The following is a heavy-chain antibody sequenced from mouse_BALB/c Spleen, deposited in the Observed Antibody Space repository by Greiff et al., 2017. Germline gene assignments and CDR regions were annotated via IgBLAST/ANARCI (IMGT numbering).Heavy chain of an antibody. CDR1: GFTFSSFG. CDR3: AIGYDDHYAMDY. CDR2: ISSGSSTI. V-gene: IGHV5-17*02. Sequence: EVQVVESGGGLVQPGGSRKLSCAASGFTFSSFGMHWVRQAPEKGLEWVAYISSGSSTIYYADTVKGRFTISRDNPKNTLFLQMTSLRSEDTAMYYCAIGYDDHYAMDYWGQGTSVTVSS. J-gene: IGHJ4*01. D-gene: IGHD2-2*01.